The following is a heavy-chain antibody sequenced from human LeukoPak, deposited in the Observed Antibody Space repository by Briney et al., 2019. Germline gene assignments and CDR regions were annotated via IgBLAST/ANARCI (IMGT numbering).Heavy chain of an antibody. CDR1: GGSFRGHY. CDR2: INQSGST. J-gene: IGHJ4*02. Sequence: SESLSLACAVHGGSFRGHYGGWSRQPPGKGLGWNREINQSGSTSYNPSRKSRVTISVDTAKSQFSLKLTSVTAQDRAVYCCASEVHMGCAELLPRSIPYYFDYWGQGTLVTVSS. D-gene: IGHD3-10*01. CDR3: ASEVHMGCAELLPRSIPYYFDY. V-gene: IGHV4-34*01.